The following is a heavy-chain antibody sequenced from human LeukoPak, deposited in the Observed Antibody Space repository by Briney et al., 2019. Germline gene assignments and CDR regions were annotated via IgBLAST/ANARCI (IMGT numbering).Heavy chain of an antibody. V-gene: IGHV3-48*04. CDR1: GFTFSSYG. CDR3: ARVGTVTTYYYYYMDV. CDR2: ISSSGSTI. D-gene: IGHD4-17*01. Sequence: GGSLRLSCAASGFTFSSYGMHWVRQAPGKGLEWVSYISSSGSTIYYADSVKGRFTISRDNAKNSLYLQMNSLRAEDTAVYYCARVGTVTTYYYYYMDVWGKGTTVTISS. J-gene: IGHJ6*03.